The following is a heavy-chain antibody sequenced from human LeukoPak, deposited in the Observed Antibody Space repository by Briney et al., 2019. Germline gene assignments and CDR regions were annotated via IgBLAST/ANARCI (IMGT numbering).Heavy chain of an antibody. CDR1: TASISSSSPY. Sequence: SETLSLTCTVSTASISSSSPYCDWIRQPPGKGLEWGSVYSSRRTYYNPSLKSRVTISVDTSKHQFSLKLSSVTAADTALYYCARNASSLGAGAFDIWGQGTMVTVSS. V-gene: IGHV4-39*01. CDR2: VYSSRRT. J-gene: IGHJ3*02. D-gene: IGHD2-2*01. CDR3: ARNASSLGAGAFDI.